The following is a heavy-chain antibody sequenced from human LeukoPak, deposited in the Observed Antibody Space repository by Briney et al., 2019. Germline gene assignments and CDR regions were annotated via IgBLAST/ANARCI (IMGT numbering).Heavy chain of an antibody. Sequence: ASVKVSCKASGYTLTSYGISWVRQAPGQGLEWMGWISAYNGNTNYAQNLQGRVTMTTDTSTGTAYMELRSLRSDDTAVYYCARVGVLRYFDWLLLDQFDYWGQGTLVTVSS. J-gene: IGHJ4*02. D-gene: IGHD3-9*01. CDR3: ARVGVLRYFDWLLLDQFDY. V-gene: IGHV1-18*01. CDR2: ISAYNGNT. CDR1: GYTLTSYG.